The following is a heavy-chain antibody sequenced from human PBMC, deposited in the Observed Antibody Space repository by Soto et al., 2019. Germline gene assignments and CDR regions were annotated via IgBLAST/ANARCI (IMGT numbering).Heavy chain of an antibody. CDR2: ISYDGSNK. Sequence: QVQLVESGGGVVQPGRSLRLSCAASQFTFSNYGIHWVRQAPGKGLEWVAVISYDGSNKYYVDSVKGRFTISRDKSKNTVYVEMNSLRAEDTAVYYCARGARYCSGGGCYSFWYFDLWGRGTLVTVSS. D-gene: IGHD2-15*01. V-gene: IGHV3-33*01. CDR1: QFTFSNYG. J-gene: IGHJ2*01. CDR3: ARGARYCSGGGCYSFWYFDL.